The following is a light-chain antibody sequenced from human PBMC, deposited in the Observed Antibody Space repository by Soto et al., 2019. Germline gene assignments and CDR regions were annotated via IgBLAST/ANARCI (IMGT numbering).Light chain of an antibody. CDR2: AAF. J-gene: IGKJ4*01. CDR3: QKYTNVPA. V-gene: IGKV1-27*01. CDR1: QGISNY. Sequence: DIQMTQSPSSLSASVGDRVTITCRASQGISNYLAWYQQIPGKVPKLLISAAFTLQSGVPSRFSDSESGTDFTLTISSLQPEDVATYYCQKYTNVPAFGGGTKVEIK.